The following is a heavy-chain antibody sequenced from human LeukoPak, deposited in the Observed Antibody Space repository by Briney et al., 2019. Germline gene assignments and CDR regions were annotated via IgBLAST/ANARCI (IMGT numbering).Heavy chain of an antibody. CDR2: IYYSGST. CDR3: ARASITRVAFDI. Sequence: PSETLSLTCAVYGGSFSGYYWSWIRQPPGKGLEWIGYIYYSGSTNYNPSLKSRATMSVDTSKDQFSLKLSSVTAADTAVYYCARASITRVAFDIWGQGTMVTVSS. CDR1: GGSFSGYY. V-gene: IGHV4-34*11. J-gene: IGHJ3*02. D-gene: IGHD3-10*01.